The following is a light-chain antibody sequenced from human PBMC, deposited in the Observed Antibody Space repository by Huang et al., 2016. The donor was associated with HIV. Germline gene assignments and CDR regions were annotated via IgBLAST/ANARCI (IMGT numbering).Light chain of an antibody. CDR3: QESDTWPRLT. J-gene: IGKJ4*01. CDR2: GAS. V-gene: IGKV3-11*01. Sequence: VVLTQTPASLSLSAGERATLSCRASQSVSHYLAWYQHNPGQPPRLLIYGASRRATDIPARFNGSGSGTDFTLTISSLEAEDSALNYCQESDTWPRLTLGGGTKVEIK. CDR1: QSVSHY.